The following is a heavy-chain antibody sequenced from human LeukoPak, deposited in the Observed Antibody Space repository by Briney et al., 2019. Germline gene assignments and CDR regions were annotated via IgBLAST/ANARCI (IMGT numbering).Heavy chain of an antibody. CDR3: ARQPANNNCNDLTSDAFDI. CDR1: GFTFRDYY. V-gene: IGHV3-11*01. Sequence: GGSLRLSCAASGFTFRDYYMSWIRQAPGKGLEWVSYISSSGSTIYYADSVKGRFTISRDNAKNSLYLRMNSLRAEDTAVYYCARQPANNNCNDLTSDAFDIWGQGTMVTVSS. CDR2: ISSSGSTI. J-gene: IGHJ3*02. D-gene: IGHD1-20*01.